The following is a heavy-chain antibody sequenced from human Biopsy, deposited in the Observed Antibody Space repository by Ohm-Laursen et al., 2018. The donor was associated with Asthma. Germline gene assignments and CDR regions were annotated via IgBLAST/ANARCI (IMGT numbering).Heavy chain of an antibody. CDR2: HDHEEGGT. CDR1: GYSLTDLS. V-gene: IGHV1-24*01. CDR3: ARPSPNRDILYYYYHMDV. Sequence: AASVKVSCKISGYSLTDLSMHWVRQAPGQGLEWMGGHDHEEGGTVNARRFQGRVTMTEDTSTDTAYMELSSLSSDDTAIYYCARPSPNRDILYYYYHMDVWGQGTTVIVSS. J-gene: IGHJ6*02. D-gene: IGHD3-3*02.